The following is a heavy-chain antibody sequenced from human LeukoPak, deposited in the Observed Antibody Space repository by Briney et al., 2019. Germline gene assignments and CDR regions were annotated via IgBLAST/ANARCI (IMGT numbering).Heavy chain of an antibody. J-gene: IGHJ3*02. V-gene: IGHV3-30*18. Sequence: GRSLRLSCAASGFTLSSYGMHWVRQAPGKGLEWVAVISYDGSNKYYADSVKGRFTISRDNSKNTLYLQMNSLRAEDTAVYYCAKALGDDVNDAFDIWGQGTMVTVSS. D-gene: IGHD2-21*02. CDR1: GFTLSSYG. CDR2: ISYDGSNK. CDR3: AKALGDDVNDAFDI.